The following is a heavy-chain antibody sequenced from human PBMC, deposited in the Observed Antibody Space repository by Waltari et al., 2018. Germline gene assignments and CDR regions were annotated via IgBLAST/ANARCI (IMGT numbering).Heavy chain of an antibody. J-gene: IGHJ4*02. Sequence: QVQLVESGGDVVQPGRSRRLSCAASVFTFSNYGMQWSRQAPGKGLEWVAFVSYDGGTKYYAESVKGRFTISRDNSKNTLYLQMNSLRAEDTAVYYCAKEVGVSGTSYMSYFDHWGQGSLVTVSS. CDR2: VSYDGGTK. CDR1: VFTFSNYG. V-gene: IGHV3-30*18. D-gene: IGHD3-10*01. CDR3: AKEVGVSGTSYMSYFDH.